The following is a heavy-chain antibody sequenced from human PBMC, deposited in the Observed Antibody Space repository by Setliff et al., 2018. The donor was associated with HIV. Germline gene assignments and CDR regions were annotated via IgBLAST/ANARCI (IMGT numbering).Heavy chain of an antibody. J-gene: IGHJ6*03. Sequence: ASVKVSCKASGYTFTGYYMHWVRQAPGQGLEWMGWINPNSGGTNYAQKFQGRVTMTRDTSISTAYMELSRLRSDDTAVYYCARAAADHYYYYYYMDVWGKGTTVTVSS. CDR3: ARAAADHYYYYYYMDV. D-gene: IGHD6-13*01. CDR1: GYTFTGYY. V-gene: IGHV1-2*02. CDR2: INPNSGGT.